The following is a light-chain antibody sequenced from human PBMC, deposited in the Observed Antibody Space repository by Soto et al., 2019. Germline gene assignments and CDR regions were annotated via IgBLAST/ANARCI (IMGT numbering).Light chain of an antibody. CDR2: GVT. CDR3: FSHRSGDSHV. CDR1: SSDIGAYNY. V-gene: IGLV2-14*01. Sequence: QPALTQPASVSGSPGQATTIPCTGTSSDIGAYNYVSWYQQYPGKAPKLMIYGVTNRPSGVSNRFSGSKTGNTASLTISGLQAEDEADYYCFSHRSGDSHVFGTGTKVTVL. J-gene: IGLJ1*01.